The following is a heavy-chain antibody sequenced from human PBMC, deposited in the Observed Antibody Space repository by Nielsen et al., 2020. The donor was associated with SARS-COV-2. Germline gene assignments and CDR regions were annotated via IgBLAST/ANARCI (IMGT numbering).Heavy chain of an antibody. CDR3: ARARGEMSDTSFFDY. D-gene: IGHD3-10*01. V-gene: IGHV3-21*01. CDR1: GFTFSDYS. CDR2: ISGDSNYI. Sequence: GESLKISCTGSGFTFSDYSMNWVRQAPGKGLEWVASISGDSNYIFYSELVKGRFTMSRDNAKDSLYLQMNSLTVEDTAIYYCARARGEMSDTSFFDYWGQGTLVTVSS. J-gene: IGHJ4*02.